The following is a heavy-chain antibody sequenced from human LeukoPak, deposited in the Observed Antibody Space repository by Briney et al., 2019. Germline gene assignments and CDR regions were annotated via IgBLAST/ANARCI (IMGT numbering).Heavy chain of an antibody. CDR3: ARDGWPGQLLPVVYFDY. CDR2: INAGNGNT. V-gene: IGHV1-3*01. CDR1: GYTFTSYA. J-gene: IGHJ4*02. D-gene: IGHD2-15*01. Sequence: ASVKVSCKASGYTFTSYAMQWVRQAPGQRLEWMGWINAGNGNTKYSQKFQGRVTITRDTSASTAYMELSSLRSEDTAVYYCARDGWPGQLLPVVYFDYWGQGTLVTVSS.